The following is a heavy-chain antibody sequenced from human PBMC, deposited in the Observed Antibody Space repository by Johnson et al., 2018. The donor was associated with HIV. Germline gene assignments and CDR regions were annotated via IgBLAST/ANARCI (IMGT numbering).Heavy chain of an antibody. J-gene: IGHJ3*02. CDR3: ARDVLGDGTYPPDAFDI. CDR1: GFTFGIYW. V-gene: IGHV3-7*05. Sequence: EQLVESGGGLVQSGGSLGLSCAATGFTFGIYWMAWVRQAPGKGLEWVANINQDGSENYYVDSVKGRFTISRDNAKSALYLQVHSLRVEDTAVYYCARDVLGDGTYPPDAFDIWGQGTMVTVSS. CDR2: INQDGSEN. D-gene: IGHD3-16*02.